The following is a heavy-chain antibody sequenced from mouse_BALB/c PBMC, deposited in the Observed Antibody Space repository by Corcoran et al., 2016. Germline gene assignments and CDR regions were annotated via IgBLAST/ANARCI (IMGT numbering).Heavy chain of an antibody. D-gene: IGHD1-1*01. CDR1: GDTFTNYG. V-gene: IGHV9-1*02. CDR3: ARSVITTVVAPLDY. Sequence: QIQLVQSGPELKKPGETVMISCKASGDTFTNYGLNWVKQAPGKGLKWMGWINTYTGEPTYADDFKGRFAFSLETSASTAYLQLNNLKNEDMATYFCARSVITTVVAPLDYWGQGTTLTVSS. CDR2: INTYTGEP. J-gene: IGHJ2*01.